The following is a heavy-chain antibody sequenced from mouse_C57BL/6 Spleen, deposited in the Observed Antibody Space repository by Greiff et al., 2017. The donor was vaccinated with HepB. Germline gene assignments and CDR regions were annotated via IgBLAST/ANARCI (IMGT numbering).Heavy chain of an antibody. J-gene: IGHJ3*01. CDR2: IDPSDSAT. V-gene: IGHV1-52*01. CDR3: ARSWYYGSSSWFAY. D-gene: IGHD1-1*01. CDR1: GYTFTSYW. Sequence: QVQLQQPGAALVRPGSSVKLSCKASGYTFTSYWMHWVKQRPIQGLEWIGNIDPSDSATHYNQKFKYQATLTVDKSTSTAYMQRSSLTSDDSAVYYCARSWYYGSSSWFAYWGQGTLVTVSA.